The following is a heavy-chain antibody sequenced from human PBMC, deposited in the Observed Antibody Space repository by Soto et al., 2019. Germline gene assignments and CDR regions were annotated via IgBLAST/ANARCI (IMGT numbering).Heavy chain of an antibody. CDR2: INHSGST. CDR1: GGSFSGYY. D-gene: IGHD6-6*01. CDR3: ARGQRIAARPFDY. J-gene: IGHJ4*02. Sequence: PSETLSLTCAVYGGSFSGYYWSWIRQPPGKGLEWIGEINHSGSTNYNPSLKSRVTISVDTSKNQFSLKLSSVTAADTAVYYCARGQRIAARPFDYWGQGTLVTVS. V-gene: IGHV4-34*01.